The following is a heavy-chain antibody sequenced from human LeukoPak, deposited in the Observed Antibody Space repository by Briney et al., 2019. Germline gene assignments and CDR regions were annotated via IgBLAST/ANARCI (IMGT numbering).Heavy chain of an antibody. V-gene: IGHV3-23*01. CDR1: GFTFSTYA. Sequence: PGGSLRLSCAASGFTFSTYAMSWVRQAPGKGLEWVSAISGDGDTTYYADSLKGRFTISGDNFKSTLSLQMNSLRAEDTAMYYCAKENPQWLEVNFDFWGQGTLVTVSS. J-gene: IGHJ4*02. CDR2: ISGDGDTT. CDR3: AKENPQWLEVNFDF. D-gene: IGHD6-19*01.